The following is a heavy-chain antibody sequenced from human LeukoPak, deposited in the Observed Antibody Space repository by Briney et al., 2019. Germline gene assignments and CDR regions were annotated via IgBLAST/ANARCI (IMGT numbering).Heavy chain of an antibody. J-gene: IGHJ4*02. CDR2: IFYSGST. CDR3: ARQMNTVTADY. D-gene: IGHD4-17*01. V-gene: IGHV4-39*01. Sequence: PSGTLSLTCTVSGGSISSSSYFWGWIRQPPGKGLEWIGSIFYSGSTYYNPSLNSRVTISINTSKNQFSLRLSSVTAADTAVYYCARQMNTVTADYWGQGTLVTVSS. CDR1: GGSISSSSYF.